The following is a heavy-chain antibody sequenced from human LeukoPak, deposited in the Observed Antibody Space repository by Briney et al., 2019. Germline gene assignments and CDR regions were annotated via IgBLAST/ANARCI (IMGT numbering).Heavy chain of an antibody. CDR2: INPNSGGT. J-gene: IGHJ5*02. CDR3: VLEVLSSGWVS. V-gene: IGHV1-2*06. D-gene: IGHD6-19*01. Sequence: GASVKVSCKASGYTFTGYYMHWVRQAPGQGLEWMGRINPNSGGTNYVQKFQGRVIMTRDTSISTAYMELSRLRSDDTAVYYCVLEVLSSGWVSWGQGTLVTVSS. CDR1: GYTFTGYY.